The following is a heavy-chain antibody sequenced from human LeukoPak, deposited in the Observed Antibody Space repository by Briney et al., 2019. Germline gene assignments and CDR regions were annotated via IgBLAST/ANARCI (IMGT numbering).Heavy chain of an antibody. CDR1: GFTFSSYG. J-gene: IGHJ4*02. V-gene: IGHV3-33*06. CDR2: IWYDGSNK. CDR3: AKDGREQWLVPAG. Sequence: GRSLRLSCAASGFTFSSYGMHWVRQAPGKGLEWVAVIWYDGSNKYYADFVKGRFTISRDNSKNTLYLQMNSLRAEDTAVYYCAKDGREQWLVPAGWGQGTLVTVSS. D-gene: IGHD6-19*01.